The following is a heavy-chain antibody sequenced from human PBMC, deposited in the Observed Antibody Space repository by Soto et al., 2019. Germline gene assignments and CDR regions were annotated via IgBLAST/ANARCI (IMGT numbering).Heavy chain of an antibody. D-gene: IGHD4-17*01. Sequence: PGGSLRLSCAASGFTFSRSGMHWVRQAPGKGLEWVAVISYDGSSKYYADSVKGRFTISRDNSKNTLYLQMNSLRAEDTAVYYCAKDSLYGDYIYYFDYWGQGALVTV. CDR2: ISYDGSSK. J-gene: IGHJ4*02. CDR1: GFTFSRSG. CDR3: AKDSLYGDYIYYFDY. V-gene: IGHV3-30*18.